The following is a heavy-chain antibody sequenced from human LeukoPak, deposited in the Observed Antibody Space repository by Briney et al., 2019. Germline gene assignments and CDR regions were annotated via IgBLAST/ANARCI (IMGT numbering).Heavy chain of an antibody. D-gene: IGHD2-15*01. V-gene: IGHV3-9*01. CDR3: AKSGRYCSGGSCYSGFNDY. CDR1: GFTFDDYA. Sequence: GGSLRLSCAASGFTFDDYAMHWVRQAPGKGLEWVSGISWSSGSIGYADSVKGRFTIFRDNAKNSLYLQMNSLRAEDTALYYCAKSGRYCSGGSCYSGFNDYWGQGTLVTVSS. J-gene: IGHJ4*02. CDR2: ISWSSGSI.